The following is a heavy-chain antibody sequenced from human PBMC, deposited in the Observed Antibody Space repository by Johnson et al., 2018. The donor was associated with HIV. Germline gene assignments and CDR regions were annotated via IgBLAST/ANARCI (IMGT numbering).Heavy chain of an antibody. Sequence: VQLVESGGGLVRPGRSLRLSCAASGFTFDDYAMHWVRQAPGKGLEWVSGISWNSGSIGYADSVKGRFTISRDNAKNSLYLQMNSLRAEDTALYYCAKADQIAAAGKGAFDIWGQGTMVTVSS. J-gene: IGHJ3*02. CDR1: GFTFDDYA. CDR2: ISWNSGSI. D-gene: IGHD6-13*01. V-gene: IGHV3-9*01. CDR3: AKADQIAAAGKGAFDI.